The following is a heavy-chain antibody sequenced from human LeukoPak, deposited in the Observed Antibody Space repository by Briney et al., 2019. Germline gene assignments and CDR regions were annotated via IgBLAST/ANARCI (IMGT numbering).Heavy chain of an antibody. CDR1: GGSISSYY. V-gene: IGHV4-59*08. D-gene: IGHD2-2*02. CDR2: IYDSGST. CDR3: ARHGSHTPVDY. J-gene: IGHJ4*02. Sequence: TSETLSLTCSVSGGSISSYYWSWIRQPPGKGLEWIGYIYDSGSTNYHPSLKSRVTISVDTSKNQFSLKLSSVTAADTAVYYCARHGSHTPVDYWGQGTLVTVSS.